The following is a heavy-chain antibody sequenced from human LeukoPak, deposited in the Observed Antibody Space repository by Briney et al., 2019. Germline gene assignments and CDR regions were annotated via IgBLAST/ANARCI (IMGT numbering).Heavy chain of an antibody. CDR2: IKQDGSEK. CDR1: GFTFSHYW. J-gene: IGHJ4*02. Sequence: GGSLRLSCAASGFTFSHYWMNWVRQAPGKGLEWVANIKQDGSEKYYVESVNGRFTISRDNAKNSLYLQMNSLRAEDTAVYYCARGGSSFGCWGQGTLVTVSS. D-gene: IGHD1-26*01. CDR3: ARGGSSFGC. V-gene: IGHV3-7*05.